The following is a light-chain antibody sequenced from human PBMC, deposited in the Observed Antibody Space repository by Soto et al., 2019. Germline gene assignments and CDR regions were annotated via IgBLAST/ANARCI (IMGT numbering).Light chain of an antibody. CDR1: QSVSSSY. CDR2: GAS. J-gene: IGKJ1*01. CDR3: QQYFSWPPT. V-gene: IGKV3-20*01. Sequence: EIVLTQSPGTLSLSPGERATLSCRASQSVSSSYLAWYQQKPGQAPRLLIYGASSRATGIPDRFSGSGSGTDFTLTISRLEPEDFAVYHCQQYFSWPPTFGQGTKVEIK.